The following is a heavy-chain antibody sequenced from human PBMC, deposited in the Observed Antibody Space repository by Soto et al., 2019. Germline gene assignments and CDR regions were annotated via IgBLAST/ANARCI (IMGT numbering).Heavy chain of an antibody. V-gene: IGHV4-38-2*01. Sequence: SETLSLTGAVSGYSISSGYYWGWIRQPPGKGLEWIASIYHSGSTYYNPSLKSRVTISVDTSKNQFSLKLTSVTAADTAVYYCARGAATVTPGWFDPWGQGIMVTVSS. CDR1: GYSISSGYY. CDR2: IYHSGST. J-gene: IGHJ5*02. CDR3: ARGAATVTPGWFDP. D-gene: IGHD4-17*01.